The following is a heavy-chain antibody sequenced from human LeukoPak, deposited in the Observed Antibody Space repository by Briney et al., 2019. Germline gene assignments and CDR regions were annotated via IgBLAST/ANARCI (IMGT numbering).Heavy chain of an antibody. CDR1: GFTFSSYA. Sequence: PGGSLRLSCAASGFTFSSYAMSWVRQAPGKGLEWVSAISGSGGSTYYADSVKGRFTISRDNSKNTLYLQMNSLRAEDTAVYYCAKDQAISGYVSLWFDPWGQGTLVTVSS. V-gene: IGHV3-23*01. D-gene: IGHD5-12*01. CDR2: ISGSGGST. J-gene: IGHJ5*02. CDR3: AKDQAISGYVSLWFDP.